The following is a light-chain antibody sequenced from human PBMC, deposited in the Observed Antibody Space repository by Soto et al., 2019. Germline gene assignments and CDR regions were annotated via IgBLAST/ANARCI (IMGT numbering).Light chain of an antibody. CDR1: SGHSGYI. V-gene: IGLV4-60*02. Sequence: QPVLTQSSSASASLGSSVKLTCTLSSGHSGYIIAWHQQQPGKAPRYLMNVEGSGSYNKGSGVPDRFSGSSSEADRYLTISNLQFEDEADYYCETWDSNSWVFGGGTKLTVL. CDR3: ETWDSNSWV. J-gene: IGLJ3*02. CDR2: VEGSGSY.